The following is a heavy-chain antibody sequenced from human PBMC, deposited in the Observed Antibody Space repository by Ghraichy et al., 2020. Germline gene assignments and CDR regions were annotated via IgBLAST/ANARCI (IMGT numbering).Heavy chain of an antibody. CDR3: ARLNNNVLLPAASNWFDP. CDR1: AGSVRSSVYY. V-gene: IGHV4-31*03. J-gene: IGHJ5*02. Sequence: TLSLTCTVSAGSVRSSVYYWTWIRQHPGKGLEWIGYIYYSGTTFYNPSLKSRVSMSVDTSTNQFSLKLSSVTAADTAVYYCARLNNNVLLPAASNWFDPWGQGTLVTVSS. D-gene: IGHD2-2*01. CDR2: IYYSGTT.